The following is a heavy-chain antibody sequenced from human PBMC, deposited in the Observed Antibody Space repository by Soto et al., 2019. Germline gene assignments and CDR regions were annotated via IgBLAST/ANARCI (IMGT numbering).Heavy chain of an antibody. V-gene: IGHV1-69*06. J-gene: IGHJ4*02. CDR2: IIPILGTA. CDR3: ARVYYGSGSYYRGRGIYYFDY. CDR1: GGTFSSYA. Sequence: QVQLVQSGAEVKKPGSSVKVSCKASGGTFSSYAISWVRQAPGQGLEWMGGIIPILGTANYAQKFQGRVTITADKSTSTAYMELSSLRSEDTAVYYCARVYYGSGSYYRGRGIYYFDYWGQGTLVTVSS. D-gene: IGHD3-10*01.